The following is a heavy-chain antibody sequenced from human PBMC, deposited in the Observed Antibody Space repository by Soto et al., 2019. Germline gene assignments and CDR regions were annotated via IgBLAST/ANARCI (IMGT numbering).Heavy chain of an antibody. V-gene: IGHV3-23*01. D-gene: IGHD3-9*01. Sequence: EVQLLESGGGLVQPGGSLRLSCAASGFTFSSYAMSWVRQAPGKGLEWVSAISGSGGSTYYADSVKGRFTISRDNSKNTLYLQMNSLRAEDTAVYYCAKGGGLYHILPHYFDYWGQGTLVTVSS. J-gene: IGHJ4*02. CDR2: ISGSGGST. CDR3: AKGGGLYHILPHYFDY. CDR1: GFTFSSYA.